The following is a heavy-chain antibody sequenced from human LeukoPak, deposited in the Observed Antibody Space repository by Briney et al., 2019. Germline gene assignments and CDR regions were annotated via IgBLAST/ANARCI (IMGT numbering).Heavy chain of an antibody. CDR3: ARDLKWFIAAANEDY. Sequence: GGSLRLSCAASGFTFSSYGMHWVRQAPGKGLEWVAFIRYDGSNKYYADSVKGRFTISRDNSKNTLYLQMNSLRAEDTAVYYCARDLKWFIAAANEDYWGQGTLVTVSS. J-gene: IGHJ4*02. V-gene: IGHV3-30*02. CDR1: GFTFSSYG. CDR2: IRYDGSNK. D-gene: IGHD6-13*01.